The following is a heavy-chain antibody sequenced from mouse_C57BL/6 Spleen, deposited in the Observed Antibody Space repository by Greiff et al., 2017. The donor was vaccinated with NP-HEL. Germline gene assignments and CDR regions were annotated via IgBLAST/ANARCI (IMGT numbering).Heavy chain of an antibody. CDR2: ISYDGSN. J-gene: IGHJ3*01. CDR3: ARGATTVAPCAY. D-gene: IGHD1-1*01. CDR1: GYSITSGYY. Sequence: EVQLQQSGPGLVKPSQSLSLTCSVTGYSITSGYYWNWIRQFPGNKLEWMGYISYDGSNNYNPSLKNRISITRDTSKNQFFLKLNSVTTEDTATYYCARGATTVAPCAYWGQGTLVTVSA. V-gene: IGHV3-6*01.